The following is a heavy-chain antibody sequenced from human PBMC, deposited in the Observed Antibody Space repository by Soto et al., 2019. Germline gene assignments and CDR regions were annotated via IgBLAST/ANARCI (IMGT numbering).Heavy chain of an antibody. J-gene: IGHJ5*02. Sequence: SVKVSCKASGGTFSSYAISWVRQAPGQGLEWMGGIIPIFGTANYAQKFQGRVTITADESTSTAYMELSSLRSEDTAVYYCARVGTMVRASSRVNWFDPWGQGTLVTVPS. CDR1: GGTFSSYA. CDR3: ARVGTMVRASSRVNWFDP. D-gene: IGHD3-10*01. CDR2: IIPIFGTA. V-gene: IGHV1-69*13.